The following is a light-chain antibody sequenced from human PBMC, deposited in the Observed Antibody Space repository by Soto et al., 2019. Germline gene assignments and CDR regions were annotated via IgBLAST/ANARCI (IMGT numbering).Light chain of an antibody. CDR3: QSHDSSLSGVV. CDR2: GNS. CDR1: SSNIGAGYD. J-gene: IGLJ2*01. Sequence: QSVLTQPPSVSGAPGQRVTISCTGSSSNIGAGYDVHWYQQVPGTAPKLLIYGNSNRPSGVPDRFSGSKSGTSASLAITGLQPEDEADYYCQSHDSSLSGVVFGGGTKLTVL. V-gene: IGLV1-40*01.